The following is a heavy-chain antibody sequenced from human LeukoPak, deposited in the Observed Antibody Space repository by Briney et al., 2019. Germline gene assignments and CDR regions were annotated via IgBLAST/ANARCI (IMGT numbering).Heavy chain of an antibody. D-gene: IGHD4-17*01. CDR3: ARPKYGDAAYFAL. J-gene: IGHJ2*01. Sequence: SETLSLTCAVSGYSISSGYYWGWIRPPPGKGLEWIGSIYHSGNTYYNPSLKSRVTISVDTSKNQFFLKVTSVTAADAAVYYCARPKYGDAAYFALWGRGALVTVPS. CDR2: IYHSGNT. V-gene: IGHV4-38-2*01. CDR1: GYSISSGYY.